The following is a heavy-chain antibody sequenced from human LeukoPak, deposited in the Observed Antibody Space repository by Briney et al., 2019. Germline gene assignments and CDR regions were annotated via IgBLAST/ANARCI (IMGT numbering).Heavy chain of an antibody. CDR1: GFTFSSYP. D-gene: IGHD2-15*01. CDR3: AKLSPEAATDY. Sequence: GVSLRLSCAASGFTFSSYPMIWVRQVPGKGLEWVSTLDATGAYTYYADSVRGRFTISRDNSKNTVWLQMNSLRAEDTAVYSCAKLSPEAATDYWGQGTLVTVSS. V-gene: IGHV3-23*01. J-gene: IGHJ4*02. CDR2: LDATGAYT.